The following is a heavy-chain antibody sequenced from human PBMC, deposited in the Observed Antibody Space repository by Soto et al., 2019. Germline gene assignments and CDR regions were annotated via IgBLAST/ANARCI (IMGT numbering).Heavy chain of an antibody. D-gene: IGHD3-22*01. CDR1: GGTFSSYA. J-gene: IGHJ5*02. CDR3: ARVHGYYDSSGYKYNWFAP. Sequence: SVKVSCKASGGTFSSYAISWVRQAPGQGLEWMGGIIPIFGTANYAQKFQGRVTITADESTSTAYMELSSLRSEDTAVYYCARVHGYYDSSGYKYNWFAPWGQGTLVTVS. CDR2: IIPIFGTA. V-gene: IGHV1-69*13.